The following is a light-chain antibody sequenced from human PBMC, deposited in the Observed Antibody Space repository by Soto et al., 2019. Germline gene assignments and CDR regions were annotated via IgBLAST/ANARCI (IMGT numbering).Light chain of an antibody. CDR1: QSVDIN. J-gene: IGKJ5*01. CDR2: GAS. V-gene: IGKV3-15*01. CDR3: QQYSNWPPIT. Sequence: EIVLTQSPATLSVSPGERVTLSCRASQSVDINLAWYQQKPGQAPRLLIYGASTRATDMPGRFSGRGAGAEFTLTISSLQSEDFAVYYCQQYSNWPPITFGQGTRLEIK.